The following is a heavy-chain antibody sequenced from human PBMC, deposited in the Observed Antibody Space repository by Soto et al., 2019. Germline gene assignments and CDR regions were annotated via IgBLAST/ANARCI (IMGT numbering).Heavy chain of an antibody. CDR2: ISGSGGST. V-gene: IGHV3-23*01. J-gene: IGHJ4*02. D-gene: IGHD2-21*01. CDR1: GFTFSSYA. Sequence: EVQLLESGGGLVQAGGSLRLSCAASGFTFSSYAMSWVRQAPAKGLEWVSRISGSGGSTYYADSVKGRFTISRDKSKNTLDLQMNSLRAEDTAVYYCAAGIPPDYWGQGTLVTVSS. CDR3: AAGIPPDY.